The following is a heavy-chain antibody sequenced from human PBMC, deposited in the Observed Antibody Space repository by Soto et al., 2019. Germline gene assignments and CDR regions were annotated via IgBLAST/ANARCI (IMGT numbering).Heavy chain of an antibody. CDR3: ARDPAGGDTDAFYI. D-gene: IGHD4-17*01. CDR1: GFTFSDYY. J-gene: IGHJ3*02. Sequence: QVQLVESGGGLVKPGGSLRLSCAASGFTFSDYYMSWIRQAPGTGLECVSNISSSGSTIYYADSVKGRFTISRDNAENSLYLHMNSLSSEDTAVYYCARDPAGGDTDAFYIWGQGTMVTVSS. V-gene: IGHV3-11*01. CDR2: ISSSGSTI.